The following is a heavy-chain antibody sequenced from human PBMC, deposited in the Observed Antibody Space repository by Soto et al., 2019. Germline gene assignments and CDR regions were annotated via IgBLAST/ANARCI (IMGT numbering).Heavy chain of an antibody. CDR2: MNPNSGNT. D-gene: IGHD2-21*01. V-gene: IGHV1-8*01. J-gene: IGHJ5*01. Sequence: QVQLVQSGAEVKTPGASVKVSCKASGYTFATYDINWVRQAPGQGLEWMGWMNPNSGNTGYAQKFQGRLTMTGDTALSIAHMERRSLRNEDTAVYYCARSDGSIFNWLASWGQGTLVTVSA. CDR1: GYTFATYD. CDR3: ARSDGSIFNWLAS.